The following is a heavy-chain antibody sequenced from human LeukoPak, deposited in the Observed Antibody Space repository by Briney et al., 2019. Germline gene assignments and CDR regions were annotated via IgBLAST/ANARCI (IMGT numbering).Heavy chain of an antibody. Sequence: GGSLRLSCAASGFTVSSNYMSWVRQAPGKGLEWVSVIYSGGSTYYADSVKGRFTISRDNSKNTLYLQMNSLRAEDTAVYYCAKDRWERPAEDSYFDYWGQGTLVTVSS. J-gene: IGHJ4*02. V-gene: IGHV3-53*01. CDR3: AKDRWERPAEDSYFDY. CDR1: GFTVSSNY. D-gene: IGHD1-26*01. CDR2: IYSGGST.